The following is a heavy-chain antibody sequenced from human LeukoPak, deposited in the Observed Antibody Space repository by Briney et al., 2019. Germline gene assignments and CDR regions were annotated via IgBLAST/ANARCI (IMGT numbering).Heavy chain of an antibody. Sequence: PSETLSLTCTVSGGSISSSSYYWGWIRQPPGKGLEWIGSIYYSGSTYYNPSLKSRVTISVDTSKNQFSLKLSSVTAADTAVYYCARRLNYYGPGFDPWGQGTLVTVSS. CDR1: GGSISSSSYY. D-gene: IGHD3-10*01. CDR3: ARRLNYYGPGFDP. J-gene: IGHJ5*02. V-gene: IGHV4-39*07. CDR2: IYYSGST.